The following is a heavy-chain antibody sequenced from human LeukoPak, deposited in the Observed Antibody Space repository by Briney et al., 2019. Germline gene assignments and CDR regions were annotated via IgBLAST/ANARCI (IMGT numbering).Heavy chain of an antibody. CDR2: INHSGST. V-gene: IGHV4-34*01. CDR3: ARGRGCSSPSCYTDYYYYMDV. CDR1: GGSFSGYY. Sequence: KPSETLSLTCAVYGGSFSGYYWSWIRQPPGKGLEWIGGINHSGSTNYNPSLKSRVTISVDTSKNQFSLRLTSVPGADTAVYYCARGRGCSSPSCYTDYYYYMDVWGKGTTVTVSS. J-gene: IGHJ6*03. D-gene: IGHD2-2*02.